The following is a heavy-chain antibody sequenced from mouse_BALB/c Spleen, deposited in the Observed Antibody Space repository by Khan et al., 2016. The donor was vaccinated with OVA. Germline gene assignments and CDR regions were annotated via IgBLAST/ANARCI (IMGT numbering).Heavy chain of an antibody. V-gene: IGHV3-2*02. CDR3: AGVYGGDFDY. CDR2: ITYSGNT. CDR1: GYSITTDYA. Sequence: VQLKESGPGLVKPSQSLSLTCTVTGYSITTDYAWYLIRQFPGNRLEWMGFITYSGNTTYNPSLKSRISITRDTSTNHFFLQLNSLTTEDTARYCFAGVYGGDFDYWGEGTTLTVSS. J-gene: IGHJ2*01. D-gene: IGHD1-1*01.